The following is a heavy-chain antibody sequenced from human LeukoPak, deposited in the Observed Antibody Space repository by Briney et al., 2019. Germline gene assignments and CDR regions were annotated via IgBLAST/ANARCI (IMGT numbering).Heavy chain of an antibody. D-gene: IGHD6-19*01. Sequence: GGSLRLSCAVSGFTFSSYWMAWVRQAPGKGLEWVANIKQDGGVTEYVDSLKGRFTISRDNAKNSMFLQMNSLRAEDTAAYYCARWRSVQPEFDHWGQGTLVTVSS. CDR1: GFTFSSYW. CDR3: ARWRSVQPEFDH. J-gene: IGHJ4*02. CDR2: IKQDGGVT. V-gene: IGHV3-7*01.